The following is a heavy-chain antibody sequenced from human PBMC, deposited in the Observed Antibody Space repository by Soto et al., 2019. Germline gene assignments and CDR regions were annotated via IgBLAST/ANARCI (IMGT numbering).Heavy chain of an antibody. CDR2: IRSSASSM. CDR1: GFAFSDHD. D-gene: IGHD6-13*01. V-gene: IGHV3-11*01. CDR3: VRSIVAAADTFDY. Sequence: GGSLRLSCAASGFAFSDHDMNWIRQAPGKGLEWVSFIRSSASSMYYAESVKGRFTISRDNAKNSLYLQMNGLRVEDTAVYYCVRSIVAAADTFDYWGQGTLVTVSS. J-gene: IGHJ4*02.